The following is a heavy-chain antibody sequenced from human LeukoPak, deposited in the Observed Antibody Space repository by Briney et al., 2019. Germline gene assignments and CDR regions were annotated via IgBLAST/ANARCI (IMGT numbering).Heavy chain of an antibody. CDR3: ARVGTDHMTTSGIDY. CDR2: IYYSGST. J-gene: IGHJ4*02. D-gene: IGHD1-1*01. V-gene: IGHV4-39*07. Sequence: KPSETLSLTCTVSGGSISSSSYYWGWIRQPPGKGLEWIGSIYYSGSTYYNPSLKSRVTISVDTSKNQFSLKLSSVTAADTAVYYCARVGTDHMTTSGIDYWGQGTLVTVSS. CDR1: GGSISSSSYY.